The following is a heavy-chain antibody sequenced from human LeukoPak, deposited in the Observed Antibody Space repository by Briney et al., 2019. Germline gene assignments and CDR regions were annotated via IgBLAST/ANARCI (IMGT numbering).Heavy chain of an antibody. D-gene: IGHD5-24*01. CDR1: GFTFSDYY. CDR3: ARAGRGVGMATIWHNYGMYV. CDR2: ISSSSSYT. Sequence: GGSLRLSCAASGFTFSDYYMSWIRQAPGKGLEWVSYISSSSSYTNYADSVKGRFTISRDNAKNSLYLQMNSLRAEDTAVYYCARAGRGVGMATIWHNYGMYVWGQGTTVTVSS. V-gene: IGHV3-11*06. J-gene: IGHJ6*02.